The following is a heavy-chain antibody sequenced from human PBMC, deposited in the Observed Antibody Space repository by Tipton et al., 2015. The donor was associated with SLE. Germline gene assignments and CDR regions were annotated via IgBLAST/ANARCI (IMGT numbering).Heavy chain of an antibody. V-gene: IGHV4-4*07. CDR1: GGSINTYY. CDR2: ICTGGNT. D-gene: IGHD2-2*01. CDR3: VVCSPSSCSYFDY. Sequence: TLSLTCTVSGGSINTYYWARVRQPAGKGLEWIGRICTGGNTKYNPSLESRVSLSVDTSRGQFFLEVRSVTAADTAVYYCVVCSPSSCSYFDYWGQGRLVTVSS. J-gene: IGHJ4*02.